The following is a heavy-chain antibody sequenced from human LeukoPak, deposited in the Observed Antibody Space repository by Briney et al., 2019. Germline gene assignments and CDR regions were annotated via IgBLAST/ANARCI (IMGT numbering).Heavy chain of an antibody. V-gene: IGHV4-39*01. Sequence: SETLSLTCAVSGGSISSSSYYWGWIRQPPGKGLEWIESIYYSGSTYYNPSLKSRVTISVDTSKNQFSLKLSSVTAADTAVYYCASLLWFGELSPVNWFDPWGQGTLVTVSS. J-gene: IGHJ5*02. CDR3: ASLLWFGELSPVNWFDP. CDR2: IYYSGST. CDR1: GGSISSSSYY. D-gene: IGHD3-10*01.